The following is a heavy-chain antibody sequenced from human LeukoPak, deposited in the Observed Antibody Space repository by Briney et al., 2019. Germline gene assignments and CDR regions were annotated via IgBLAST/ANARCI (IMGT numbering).Heavy chain of an antibody. D-gene: IGHD2-8*01. J-gene: IGHJ6*02. CDR3: ARDRHCANGVCHNSAGMDV. V-gene: IGHV3-74*01. CDR1: GLTFSSHW. Sequence: GGSLRLSCAASGLTFSSHWMHWVRQAPGKGLVWVSRITNDGSSTTYADSVKGRFTISRDNAKNMLYLQVNSLRAEDTAVYYCARDRHCANGVCHNSAGMDVWGQGTTVTVS. CDR2: ITNDGSST.